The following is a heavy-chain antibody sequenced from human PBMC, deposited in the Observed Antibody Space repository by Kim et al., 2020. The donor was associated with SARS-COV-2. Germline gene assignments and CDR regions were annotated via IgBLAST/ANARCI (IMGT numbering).Heavy chain of an antibody. D-gene: IGHD6-13*01. Sequence: ASVKVSCKTSGFTLSRHHMHWLRQAPGQGLEWVGLIDPPGETTIYAQKFRDRVTVTRDTSASTVYMELSDLRSDDTAMFYSAREIVAAGKAFDYWGQGAL. V-gene: IGHV1-46*01. J-gene: IGHJ4*02. CDR3: AREIVAAGKAFDY. CDR2: IDPPGETT. CDR1: GFTLSRHH.